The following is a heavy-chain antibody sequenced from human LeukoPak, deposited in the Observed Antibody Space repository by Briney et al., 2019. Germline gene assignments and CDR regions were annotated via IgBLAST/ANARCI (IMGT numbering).Heavy chain of an antibody. CDR1: GFTFYDYA. CDR2: ITWNSGSV. D-gene: IGHD5-18*01. CDR3: ARDQIQLWPGGFDY. V-gene: IGHV3-9*01. Sequence: GGSLRLSCAASGFTFYDYAMHWVRHAPGKGLEWVSGITWNSGSVVYAYSVKGRFTISRDNAKNSLYLQMNSLRAEDTAVYYCARDQIQLWPGGFDYWGQGTLVTVSS. J-gene: IGHJ4*02.